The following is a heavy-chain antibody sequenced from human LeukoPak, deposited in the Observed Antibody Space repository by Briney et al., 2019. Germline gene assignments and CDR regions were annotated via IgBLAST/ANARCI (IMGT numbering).Heavy chain of an antibody. CDR3: ARVREWEPRSDAFDI. D-gene: IGHD1-26*01. V-gene: IGHV1-18*01. Sequence: GASVKVSCKASGYTFTSYGISWVRQAPGQGLEWMGWISAYNGNTNYAQKLQGRVTMTTDTSTSTAYMELRSLRSDDTAVYYCARVREWEPRSDAFDIWGQGTMVTVSS. CDR1: GYTFTSYG. J-gene: IGHJ3*02. CDR2: ISAYNGNT.